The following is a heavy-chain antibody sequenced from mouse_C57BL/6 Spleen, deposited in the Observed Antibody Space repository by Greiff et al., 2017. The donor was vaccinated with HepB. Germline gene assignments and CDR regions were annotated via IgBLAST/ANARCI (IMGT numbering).Heavy chain of an antibody. D-gene: IGHD1-1*01. CDR1: GYTFTSYW. J-gene: IGHJ2*01. Sequence: VQLQQSGAELVKPGASVKLSCKASGYTFTSYWMQWVKQRPGQGLEWIGEIDPSDSYTNYNQKFKGKATLTVDTSSSTAYMQLSSLTSEDSAVYYCSRRDYYCSSSYFDYWGQGTTLTVSS. V-gene: IGHV1-50*01. CDR3: SRRDYYCSSSYFDY. CDR2: IDPSDSYT.